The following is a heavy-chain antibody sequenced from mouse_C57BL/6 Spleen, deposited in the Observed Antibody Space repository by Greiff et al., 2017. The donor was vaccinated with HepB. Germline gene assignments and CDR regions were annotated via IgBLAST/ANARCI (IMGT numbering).Heavy chain of an antibody. D-gene: IGHD4-1*01. CDR3: ARGGTGYLDY. Sequence: VQLQQSGPELVKPGASVKISCKASGYAFSSSWMNWVKQRPGKGLEWIGRIYPGDGDTNYNGKFKGKATLTADKSSSTAYMQLSSLTSEDSAVYFCARGGTGYLDYWGQGTTLTVSS. CDR1: GYAFSSSW. V-gene: IGHV1-82*01. J-gene: IGHJ2*01. CDR2: IYPGDGDT.